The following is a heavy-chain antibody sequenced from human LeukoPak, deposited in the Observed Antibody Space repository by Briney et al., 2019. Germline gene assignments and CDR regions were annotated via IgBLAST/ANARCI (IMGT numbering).Heavy chain of an antibody. D-gene: IGHD6-13*01. V-gene: IGHV4-39*07. CDR1: GGFISSSYYY. CDR2: SYYSGST. J-gene: IGHJ6*03. Sequence: PSETLSLTCSVSGGFISSSYYYWGWIRQPPGKGLEWIGSSYYSGSTSYNPSLKSRVTISVDTSKNQFSLKLSSVTAADTAVYYCARTSSSWSVYYYYYYMDVWGKGTTVTISS. CDR3: ARTSSSWSVYYYYYYMDV.